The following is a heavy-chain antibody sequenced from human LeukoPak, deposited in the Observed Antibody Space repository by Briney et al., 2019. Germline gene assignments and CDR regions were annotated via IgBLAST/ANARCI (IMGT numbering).Heavy chain of an antibody. Sequence: GRSLRLSCAASRFTFGNYGMHWVRHAPGKGLEWVSFISNNGAGTYYTDSVKGRFTISRDNSKNTLYLQMNSLRAEDTAIYYCASRDPCSGGTCYGLGYWGQGTLVTVSS. V-gene: IGHV3-23*01. CDR1: RFTFGNYG. D-gene: IGHD2-15*01. CDR3: ASRDPCSGGTCYGLGY. CDR2: ISNNGAGT. J-gene: IGHJ4*02.